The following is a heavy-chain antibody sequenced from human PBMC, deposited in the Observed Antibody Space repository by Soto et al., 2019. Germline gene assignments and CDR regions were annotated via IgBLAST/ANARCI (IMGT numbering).Heavy chain of an antibody. Sequence: QLQLQESGSGLVKPSQTLSLTCAVSGGSISSGGYSWSWIRQPPGKGLEWIGYIYHSGSTYYNPSLKSRVTIPVDRAKNQFSLKLSSVTAADTAVYYCAGDRIGTRRDYWGQGTLVTVSS. CDR1: GGSISSGGYS. CDR2: IYHSGST. D-gene: IGHD2-2*01. J-gene: IGHJ4*02. V-gene: IGHV4-30-2*01. CDR3: AGDRIGTRRDY.